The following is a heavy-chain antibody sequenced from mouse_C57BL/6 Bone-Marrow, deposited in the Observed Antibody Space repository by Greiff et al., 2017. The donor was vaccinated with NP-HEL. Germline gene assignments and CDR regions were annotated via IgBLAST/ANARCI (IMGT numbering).Heavy chain of an antibody. CDR1: GFNIKDDY. CDR3: TARGYQYYFDY. CDR2: IDPENGDT. J-gene: IGHJ2*01. D-gene: IGHD5-1-1*01. V-gene: IGHV14-4*01. Sequence: VQLQQSGAELVRPGASVTMSCTASGFNIKDDYMHWVKQRPEQGLEWIGWIDPENGDTEYAPKFQGKATITADTSSNTAYLQLSSLTSEDTAVYYCTARGYQYYFDYWGRGTTLTVSS.